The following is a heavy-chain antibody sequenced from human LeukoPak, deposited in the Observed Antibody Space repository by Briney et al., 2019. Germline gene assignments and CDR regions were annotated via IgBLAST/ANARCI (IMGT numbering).Heavy chain of an antibody. V-gene: IGHV4-59*08. D-gene: IGHD6-19*01. CDR3: ARQTMGIAVAEFDY. CDR1: GVSISSYY. Sequence: SETLSLTCTVSGVSISSYYWSWIRQPPGKGLDWIGYIYYSGSTNYNPSLKSRVTISVDTSKNQFSLKLSSVTAADTAVYYCARQTMGIAVAEFDYWGQGTLVTVSS. J-gene: IGHJ4*02. CDR2: IYYSGST.